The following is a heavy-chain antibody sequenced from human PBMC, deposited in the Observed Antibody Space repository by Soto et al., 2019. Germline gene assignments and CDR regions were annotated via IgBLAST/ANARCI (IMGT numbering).Heavy chain of an antibody. D-gene: IGHD3-10*01. Sequence: SETLSLTCTVSGVSISGSRYYWGWIRQPPGRGLEWIGNIYYSGSTYYNPSLKSRVTISVDKSKNQFSLKLSSVTAEDTAVYYFERGDYYYGMDVWGQGTTVTVSS. CDR2: IYYSGST. V-gene: IGHV4-39*07. CDR3: ERGDYYYGMDV. CDR1: GVSISGSRYY. J-gene: IGHJ6*02.